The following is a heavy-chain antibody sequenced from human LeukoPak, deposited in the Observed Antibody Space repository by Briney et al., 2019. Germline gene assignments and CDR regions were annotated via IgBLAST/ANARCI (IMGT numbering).Heavy chain of an antibody. CDR1: GFTFSSYA. CDR2: ISYDGSNK. D-gene: IGHD3-22*01. V-gene: IGHV3-30-3*01. Sequence: PGGSLRLSCAASGFTFSSYAMSWVRQAPGKGLEWVAVISYDGSNKYYADSVKGRFTISRDNSKNTLYLQMNSLRTEGTAVFYCARDGSSGDYYDSRGGIDYWGQGTLVTVSS. J-gene: IGHJ4*02. CDR3: ARDGSSGDYYDSRGGIDY.